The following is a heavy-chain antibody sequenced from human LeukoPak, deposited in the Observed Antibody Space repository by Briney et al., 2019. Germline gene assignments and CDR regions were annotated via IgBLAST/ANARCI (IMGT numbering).Heavy chain of an antibody. CDR2: IYHSGST. V-gene: IGHV4-38-2*01. D-gene: IGHD4-17*01. Sequence: SETLSLTCAVSGYSISSGYYWGWIRQPPGKGLEWIGSIYHSGSTYYNPSPKSRVTISVDTSKNQFSLKLSSVTAADTAVYYCARSTTGNWFDPWGQGTLVTVSS. CDR3: ARSTTGNWFDP. J-gene: IGHJ5*02. CDR1: GYSISSGYY.